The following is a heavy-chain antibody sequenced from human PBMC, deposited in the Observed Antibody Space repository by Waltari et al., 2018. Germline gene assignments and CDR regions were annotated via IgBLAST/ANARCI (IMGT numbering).Heavy chain of an antibody. D-gene: IGHD5-12*01. CDR2: ISYDGSKK. V-gene: IGHV3-30*07. CDR1: GFSFNSFA. CDR3: ARDGYSGHLDP. J-gene: IGHJ5*02. Sequence: QAQLAESGGGAVQPGRSLRLSCAASGFSFNSFALHWVRQAPGKGPELLAVISYDGSKKCYAESVNGRFTISRDNSKNVVYLQVDSLRPEDTAVYYCARDGYSGHLDPWGQGTLVTVSS.